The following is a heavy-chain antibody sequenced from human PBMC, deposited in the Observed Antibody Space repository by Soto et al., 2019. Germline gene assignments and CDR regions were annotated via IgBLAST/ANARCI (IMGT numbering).Heavy chain of an antibody. J-gene: IGHJ6*03. V-gene: IGHV3-30*18. CDR1: GFTFSSYG. CDR2: ISYDGSNK. D-gene: IGHD2-2*01. Sequence: GGSLRLSCAASGFTFSSYGMHWVRQAPGKGLEWVAVISYDGSNKYYADSVKGRFTISRDNSKNTLYLQMNSLRAEDTAVYYCAKDYCSSTSCSLETLYYYYYMDVWGKGTTVTVSS. CDR3: AKDYCSSTSCSLETLYYYYYMDV.